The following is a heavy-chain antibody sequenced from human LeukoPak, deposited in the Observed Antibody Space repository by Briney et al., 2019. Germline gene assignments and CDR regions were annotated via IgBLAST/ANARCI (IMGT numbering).Heavy chain of an antibody. V-gene: IGHV4-31*03. CDR1: GGSISSGGYY. CDR2: IYYSGST. Sequence: PSQTLSLTCTVSGGSISSGGYYWSWIRQHPGKGLEWIGYIYYSGSTYYNPSLKSRVTISVDTSENQFSLKLSSVTAADTAVYYCARGSVVVIGTNWFDPWGQGTLVTVFS. CDR3: ARGSVVVIGTNWFDP. J-gene: IGHJ5*02. D-gene: IGHD3-22*01.